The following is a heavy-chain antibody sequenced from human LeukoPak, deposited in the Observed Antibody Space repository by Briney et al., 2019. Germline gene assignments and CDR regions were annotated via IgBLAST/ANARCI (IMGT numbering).Heavy chain of an antibody. V-gene: IGHV3-21*01. D-gene: IGHD1-26*01. CDR3: ARDARLVGADY. CDR2: ISSSSSYI. Sequence: GSLGLSCAASGFTFSSYSMNWVRQAPGKGLEWVSSISSSSSYIYYADSVKGRFTISRDNAKNSLYLQMNSLRAEDTAVYYCARDARLVGADYWGQGTLVTVSS. J-gene: IGHJ4*02. CDR1: GFTFSSYS.